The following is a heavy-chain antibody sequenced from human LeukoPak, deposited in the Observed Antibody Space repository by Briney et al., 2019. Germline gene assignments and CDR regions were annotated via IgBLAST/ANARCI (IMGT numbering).Heavy chain of an antibody. J-gene: IGHJ4*02. CDR3: VRDVGRYYYDSTGEDY. CDR2: ISSSSRTI. V-gene: IGHV3-48*04. Sequence: GGSLRLSCAVSGFTLSDYSMNWVRQAPGEGLEWVSYISSSSRTIKYADFVRGRFTVSRDNAKESLHLQMNNLTTEDTAVYFCVRDVGRYYYDSTGEDYWGQGTLVTVSS. D-gene: IGHD3-22*01. CDR1: GFTLSDYS.